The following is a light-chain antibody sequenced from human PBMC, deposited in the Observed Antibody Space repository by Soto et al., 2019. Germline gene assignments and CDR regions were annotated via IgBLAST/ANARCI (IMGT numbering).Light chain of an antibody. V-gene: IGLV1-40*01. Sequence: QSVLTQPPSVSGAPGQRVTLSCTGNISNIGAGYGVHWYQQLPGRAPKLLVYDNTKRHSGVPDRFSGSKSGTSASLAITRLRADDEADYYCQSYDSSLSGVVFGGGTKLTVL. J-gene: IGLJ2*01. CDR2: DNT. CDR1: ISNIGAGYG. CDR3: QSYDSSLSGVV.